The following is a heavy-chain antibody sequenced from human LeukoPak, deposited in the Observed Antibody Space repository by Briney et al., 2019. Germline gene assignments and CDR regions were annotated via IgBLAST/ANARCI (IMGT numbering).Heavy chain of an antibody. CDR2: INHSGST. V-gene: IGHV4-34*01. CDR3: ARSLRKWELRGRLFDY. D-gene: IGHD1-26*01. Sequence: SETLSLTCAVYGGSFSGYYWSWIRQPPGKGLEWIGEINHSGSTNYNPSLKSRVTISVDTSKNQFSLKLSSVTAADTAVYYCARSLRKWELRGRLFDYWGQGTLVTVSS. J-gene: IGHJ4*02. CDR1: GGSFSGYY.